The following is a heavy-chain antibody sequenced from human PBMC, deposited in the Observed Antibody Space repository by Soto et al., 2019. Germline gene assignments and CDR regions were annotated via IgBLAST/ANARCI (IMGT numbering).Heavy chain of an antibody. Sequence: QVQLVQSGAEVKKPGSSVKVSCKASGGTFSSYAISWVRQAPGQGLEWMGGIIPIFGTANYAQKFQGRVTITEDESTCTAYVGLRSLRSEDTAVYYCVRLYSSSWYGPLGLLDYWCQVTLVTVSS. CDR3: VRLYSSSWYGPLGLLDY. D-gene: IGHD6-13*01. CDR2: IIPIFGTA. CDR1: GGTFSSYA. V-gene: IGHV1-69*01. J-gene: IGHJ4*02.